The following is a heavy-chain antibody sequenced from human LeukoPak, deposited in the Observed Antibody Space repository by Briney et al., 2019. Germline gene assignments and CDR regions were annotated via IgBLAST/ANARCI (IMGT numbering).Heavy chain of an antibody. CDR1: GGSFSGYY. J-gene: IGHJ4*02. V-gene: IGHV4-34*01. CDR2: INHSGST. Sequence: SETLSLTCAVYGGSFSGYYWSWIRQPPGKGLEWTGEINHSGSTNYNPSLKSRVTISVDTSKNQFSLKLSSVTAADTAVYYCARGRGGWLWFGELLSPYYFDYWGQGTLVTVSS. D-gene: IGHD3-10*01. CDR3: ARGRGGWLWFGELLSPYYFDY.